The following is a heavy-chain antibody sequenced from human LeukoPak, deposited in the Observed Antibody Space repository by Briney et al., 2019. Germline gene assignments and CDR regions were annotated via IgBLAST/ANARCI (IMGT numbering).Heavy chain of an antibody. D-gene: IGHD6-19*01. Sequence: GGSLRLSCEASGFTFSSYSMNWVRQAPGKGLEWVSSISSSSSYIYYADSVKGRFTISRDNAKNSLYLQMNSLRAEDTAVYYCARGIAVAGTPYFDYWGQGTLVTVSS. J-gene: IGHJ4*02. CDR1: GFTFSSYS. V-gene: IGHV3-21*01. CDR2: ISSSSSYI. CDR3: ARGIAVAGTPYFDY.